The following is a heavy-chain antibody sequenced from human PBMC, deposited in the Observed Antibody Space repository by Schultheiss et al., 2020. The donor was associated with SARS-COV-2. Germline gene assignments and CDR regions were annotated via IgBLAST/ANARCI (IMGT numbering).Heavy chain of an antibody. CDR3: ASAAVDAFDI. CDR2: IYTSGST. Sequence: SETLSLTCTVSGGSISSSSYYWGWIRQPPGKGLEWIGRIYTSGSTNYNPSLKSRVTMSVDTSKNQFSLKLSSVTAADTAVYYCASAAVDAFDIWGQGTMVTVSS. J-gene: IGHJ3*02. CDR1: GGSISSSSYY. D-gene: IGHD6-13*01. V-gene: IGHV4-39*07.